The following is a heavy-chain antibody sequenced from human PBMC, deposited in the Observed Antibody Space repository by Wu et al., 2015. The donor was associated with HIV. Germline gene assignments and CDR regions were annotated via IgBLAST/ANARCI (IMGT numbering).Heavy chain of an antibody. CDR1: GYTVTESS. CDR3: AKVTRPGYYDSGSSDH. J-gene: IGHJ4*02. CDR2: FDPGYGEA. Sequence: QVHLVQSGAEVKKPGASVKVSCKVSGYTVTESSIHWVRQAPGKGLEWMGGFDPGYGEAIYTQKFQGRVIMTEDTSTATAYMELSGLRSDDTAVYYCAKVTRPGYYDSGSSDHWGQGTVVTVSS. D-gene: IGHD3-10*01. V-gene: IGHV1-24*01.